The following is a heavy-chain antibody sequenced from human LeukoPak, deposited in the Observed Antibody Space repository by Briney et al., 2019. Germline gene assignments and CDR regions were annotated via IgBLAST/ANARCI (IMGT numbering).Heavy chain of an antibody. CDR1: GFTFSSYG. Sequence: GGSLRLSCAASGFTFSSYGMHWVRQAPGKGLEWVAVISYDGSNKYYADSVKGRFTISRDNSKNTLYLQMNSLRAEDTAVYYCARDSGGYSYGYAGDYWGQGTLVTVSS. V-gene: IGHV3-30*03. J-gene: IGHJ4*02. CDR2: ISYDGSNK. D-gene: IGHD5-18*01. CDR3: ARDSGGYSYGYAGDY.